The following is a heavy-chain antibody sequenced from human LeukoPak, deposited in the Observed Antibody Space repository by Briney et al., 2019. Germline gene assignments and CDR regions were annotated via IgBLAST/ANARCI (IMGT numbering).Heavy chain of an antibody. CDR1: GYSISSSNW. CDR3: ARWTAAGTGGFDY. Sequence: SETLSLTCAVSGYSISSSNWWGWVRQPPGKGLEWIGYIYYSGSTYYNPSLKSRVTMSVDTSKNQFSLKLSSVTAVDTAVYYCARWTAAGTGGFDYWGQGTLVTVSS. J-gene: IGHJ4*02. D-gene: IGHD6-13*01. V-gene: IGHV4-28*01. CDR2: IYYSGST.